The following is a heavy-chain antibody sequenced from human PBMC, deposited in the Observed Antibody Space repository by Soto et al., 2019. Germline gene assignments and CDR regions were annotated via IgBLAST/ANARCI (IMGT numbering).Heavy chain of an antibody. V-gene: IGHV3-33*01. CDR2: IWYDGSNK. Sequence: LRPSCAASGFTFSSYGMHWVRQAPGKGLEWVAVIWYDGSNKYYVDSVKGRFTISRDNSKNTLYLQMNSLRAEDTAVYYCARDADGYSSSWYDWGQGTLVTVSS. CDR3: ARDADGYSSSWYD. CDR1: GFTFSSYG. J-gene: IGHJ4*02. D-gene: IGHD6-13*01.